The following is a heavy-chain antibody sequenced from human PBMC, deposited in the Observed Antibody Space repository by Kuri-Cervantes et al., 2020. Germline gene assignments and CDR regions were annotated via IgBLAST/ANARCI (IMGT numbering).Heavy chain of an antibody. J-gene: IGHJ6*02. V-gene: IGHV4-39*07. CDR3: TKGSSSGAAHYYYGMDV. D-gene: IGHD3-10*01. CDR1: GGSISSSGYY. CDR2: TYYSGRT. Sequence: SETLSLTCTVSGGSISSSGYYWGWIRQAPGGGLEWIGTTYYSGRTYYNPSLKSRVTISVDTSKNQFSLKVSSVTAADTAVYYCTKGSSSGAAHYYYGMDVWGQGTTGTVSS.